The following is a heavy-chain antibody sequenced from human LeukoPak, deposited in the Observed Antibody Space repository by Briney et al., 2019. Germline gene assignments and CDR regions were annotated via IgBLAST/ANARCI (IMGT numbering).Heavy chain of an antibody. CDR1: GFTFSSYS. D-gene: IGHD3-22*01. V-gene: IGHV3-21*01. J-gene: IGHJ4*02. CDR3: ARELGYYYDSIGY. CDR2: ISCSSSYI. Sequence: GGSLRLSCAASGFTFSSYSMNWVRQATGKGLEWVSSISCSSSYIYYADSVKGRFTISRDNAKNSLYLQMNSLRAEDTAVYYCARELGYYYDSIGYWGQGTLVTVSS.